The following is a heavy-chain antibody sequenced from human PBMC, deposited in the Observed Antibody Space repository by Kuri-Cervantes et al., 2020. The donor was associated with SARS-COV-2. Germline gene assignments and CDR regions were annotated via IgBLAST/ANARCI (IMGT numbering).Heavy chain of an antibody. V-gene: IGHV3-21*01. J-gene: IGHJ6*03. D-gene: IGHD2/OR15-2a*01. CDR2: ISSSSSYI. CDR3: ASESFVVVLPSPIYYYYMDV. CDR1: GFTISSYS. Sequence: GGSLRLSCAASGFTISSYSMNWVRQAPGKGLEWVSSISSSSSYIYYAPTVKGRFTISIDTAKNSLYLQMNSVRAEDTAVYYCASESFVVVLPSPIYYYYMDVWGKGTTVTVSS.